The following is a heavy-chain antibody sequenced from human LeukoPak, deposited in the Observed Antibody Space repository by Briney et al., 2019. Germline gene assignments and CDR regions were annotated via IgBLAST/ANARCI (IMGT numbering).Heavy chain of an antibody. V-gene: IGHV3-23*01. J-gene: IGHJ4*02. CDR2: ISGSGGST. D-gene: IGHD3-22*01. CDR1: GFTFSSYA. CDR3: AKGPTTYYYDSSGYY. Sequence: PGGSLRLSCAASGFTFSSYAMSWVRQAPGKGLEWVSAISGSGGSTHYAHSVKDRFTISRDNSKNTLYLQMNSLRAEDTAVYYCAKGPTTYYYDSSGYYWGQGTLVTVSS.